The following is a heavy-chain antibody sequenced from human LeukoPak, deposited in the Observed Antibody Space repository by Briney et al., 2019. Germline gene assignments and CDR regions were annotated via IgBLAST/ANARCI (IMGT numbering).Heavy chain of an antibody. J-gene: IGHJ3*02. Sequence: GGSLRLSCAASGFTFSSYWMSWVRQAPGKGLEWVANIKQDGSAKFYVESVKGRFTISRDNAKNSLYLQMNSLRAEDTAVYYCARDGDFWSAQGAFDIWGQGTMVTVSS. CDR2: IKQDGSAK. CDR1: GFTFSSYW. D-gene: IGHD3-3*01. V-gene: IGHV3-7*01. CDR3: ARDGDFWSAQGAFDI.